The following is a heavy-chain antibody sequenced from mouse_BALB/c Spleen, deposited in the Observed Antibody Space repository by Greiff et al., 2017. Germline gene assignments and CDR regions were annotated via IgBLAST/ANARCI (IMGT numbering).Heavy chain of an antibody. CDR3: ARDGGAMDY. V-gene: IGHV5-6*01. CDR1: GFTFSSYG. CDR2: ISSGGSYT. J-gene: IGHJ4*01. Sequence: DVQLVESGGDLVKPGGSLKLSCAASGFTFSSYGMSWVRQTPDKRLEWVATISSGGSYTYYPDSVKGRFTISRDNAKNTLYLQMSSLKSEDTAMYYCARDGGAMDYWGQGTSVTVSS.